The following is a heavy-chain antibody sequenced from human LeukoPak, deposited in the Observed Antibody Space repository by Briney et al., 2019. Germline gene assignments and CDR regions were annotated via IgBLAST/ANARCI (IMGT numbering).Heavy chain of an antibody. J-gene: IGHJ3*02. V-gene: IGHV1-2*02. Sequence: GASVKVSCKASGYTFTDYYIHWVRQAPGQGLECLGWLNPTTGATNYAQKFQGRVTMTSDTSISTAYMELSSLKSDDTALSSLRSGDTAIYYCARGDYFETGAHYLGAFDIWGQGTMVTVSS. CDR1: GYTFTDYY. CDR3: RSGDTAIYYCARGDYFETGAHYLGAFDI. CDR2: LNPTTGAT. D-gene: IGHD3-22*01.